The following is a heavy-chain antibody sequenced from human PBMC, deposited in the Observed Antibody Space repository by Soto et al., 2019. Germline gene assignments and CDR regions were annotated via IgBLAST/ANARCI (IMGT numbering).Heavy chain of an antibody. Sequence: SDNPVRTYAVSGGSISSYYWGWIRQPAGKGLGWIGRIYTSGSTNYNPSLKSRVTMSVDTSQNQFSLKPSSVTAADTAVYYWARDHNYDFWRTDGYYYEGMEVWGQGSTVT. J-gene: IGHJ6*02. CDR1: GGSISSYY. D-gene: IGHD3-3*01. CDR2: IYTSGST. CDR3: ARDHNYDFWRTDGYYYEGMEV. V-gene: IGHV4-4*07.